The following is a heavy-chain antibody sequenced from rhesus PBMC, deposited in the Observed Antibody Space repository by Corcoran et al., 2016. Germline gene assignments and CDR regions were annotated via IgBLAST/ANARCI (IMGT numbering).Heavy chain of an antibody. CDR1: GVSIRNNY. CDR3: ARDLYGGAFDRFDV. D-gene: IGHD2-39*02. J-gene: IGHJ5-1*01. V-gene: IGHV4-173*01. Sequence: QVQLQESGPGLVKPSETLSLTCAVSGVSIRNNYWSWIRQAPGRGLEWIGRTSGDGWKPAYNPSLNSRVSISVDPSKNQLSLKLTSVSAADTAVYYCARDLYGGAFDRFDVWGAGVLVTVSS. CDR2: TSGDGWKP.